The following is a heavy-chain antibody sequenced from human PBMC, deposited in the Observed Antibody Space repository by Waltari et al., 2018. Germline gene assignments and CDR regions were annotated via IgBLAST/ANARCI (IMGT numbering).Heavy chain of an antibody. V-gene: IGHV3-21*01. D-gene: IGHD1-26*01. J-gene: IGHJ6*02. CDR3: AREWVEGV. CDR1: GFTFKRFA. CDR2: IDSTGTYI. Sequence: EVTLVESGGGLVKPGGPLRLSWWAPGFTFKRFAMNWVRQAPGKGLEWVASIDSTGTYIYYTDSVKGRFTISRDDAKDSLFLQMSSLRVEDTVMYYCAREWVEGVWGQGTTVTVSS.